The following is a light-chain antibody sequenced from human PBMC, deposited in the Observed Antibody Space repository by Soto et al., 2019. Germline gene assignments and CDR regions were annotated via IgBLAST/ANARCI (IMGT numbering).Light chain of an antibody. J-gene: IGKJ1*01. CDR3: QQRSNWPRT. CDR1: QSVSSY. CDR2: DAP. V-gene: IGKV3-11*01. Sequence: EIVLTQSPATLSVAPGERGTLSCRASQSVSSYLAWYQQKPGQAPRLLIYDAPNRATGIPARFSGSGSGTDFTLTISSLEPEDFVVYYCQQRSNWPRTFGQGTKV.